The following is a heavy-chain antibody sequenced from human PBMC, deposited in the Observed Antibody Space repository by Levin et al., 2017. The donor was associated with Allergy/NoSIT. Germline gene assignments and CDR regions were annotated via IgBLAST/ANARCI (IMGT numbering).Heavy chain of an antibody. CDR1: GGSLSGSSTN. J-gene: IGHJ3*01. D-gene: IGHD6-13*01. CDR3: VRHWYSSRWDRVDV. CDR2: IYYSGST. Sequence: PSETLSLTCSVSGGSLSGSSTNFWGWIRQPPGKGLEWIGSIYYSGSTYYNLSLKSRVTISVDTSKNQFSLNLRSVTAADTAMYYCVRHWYSSRWDRVDVWGQGTMVTVSS. V-gene: IGHV4-39*01.